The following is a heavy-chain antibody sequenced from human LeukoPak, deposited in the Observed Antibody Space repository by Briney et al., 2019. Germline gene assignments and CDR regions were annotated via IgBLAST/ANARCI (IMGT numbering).Heavy chain of an antibody. V-gene: IGHV3-74*01. J-gene: IGHJ4*02. CDR3: GRHAYGGSPPLS. Sequence: PGGSLRLSCAASGFTFSSYWMHWVRQAPGKGLVWVSRINSDGSSTSYADSVKGRFTISRDNSKNTVYFQMNSLRAEDTALYYCGRHAYGGSPPLSWGQGTLVTVSS. CDR1: GFTFSSYW. D-gene: IGHD3-10*01. CDR2: INSDGSST.